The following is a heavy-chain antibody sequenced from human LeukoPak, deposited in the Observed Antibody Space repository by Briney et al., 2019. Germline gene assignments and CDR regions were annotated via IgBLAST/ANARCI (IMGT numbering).Heavy chain of an antibody. CDR3: ASSGSYRFDY. Sequence: PGGSLRLSCRTSGFTFTTYWMSWVRQAPGKGLEWVANIKHDGSEKYYVDSVKGRFTISRDNAKNSLYLQMSSLRAEDTAVYYCASSGSYRFDYWGQGTLVTVSS. V-gene: IGHV3-7*01. D-gene: IGHD1-26*01. J-gene: IGHJ4*02. CDR2: IKHDGSEK. CDR1: GFTFTTYW.